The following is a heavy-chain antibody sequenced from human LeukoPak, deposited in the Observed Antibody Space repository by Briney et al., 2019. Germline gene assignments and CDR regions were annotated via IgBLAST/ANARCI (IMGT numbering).Heavy chain of an antibody. J-gene: IGHJ4*02. D-gene: IGHD1-26*01. Sequence: ASVKVSCKASGYTFTSYGISWVRQAPGQGLEGMGWISAYKGNTNYAQKLQGRVTVTTDTSTSTAYMELRSLRSDNTAVYYYAIGKRPSGSYFGFDYCGQGTLVTVYS. V-gene: IGHV1-18*01. CDR2: ISAYKGNT. CDR1: GYTFTSYG. CDR3: AIGKRPSGSYFGFDY.